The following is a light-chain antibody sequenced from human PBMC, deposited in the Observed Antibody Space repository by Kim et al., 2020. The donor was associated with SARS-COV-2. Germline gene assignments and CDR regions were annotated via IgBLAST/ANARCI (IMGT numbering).Light chain of an antibody. J-gene: IGKJ4*01. CDR2: GAS. V-gene: IGKV3-15*01. CDR1: QSVSSN. CDR3: QQYSHWTLT. Sequence: DIVMTQSPATLSVSPGERATLSCSASQSVSSNLAWYQQKPGQAPRHLIYGASTRATGIPGRFSGSGSGTEFTLTISSLQSEDFAVYYCQQYSHWTLTFGGGTKVDIK.